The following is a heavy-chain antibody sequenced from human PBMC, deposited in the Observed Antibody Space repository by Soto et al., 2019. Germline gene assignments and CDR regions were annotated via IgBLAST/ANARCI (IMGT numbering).Heavy chain of an antibody. CDR2: MNPNSGNT. CDR1: GYTFTSYD. V-gene: IGHV1-8*01. CDR3: ARVPYYGSGSYSPDYFDY. Sequence: ASVKVSCKASGYTFTSYDINWVRQATGQGLEWMGWMNPNSGNTRYSQKFQGRVTISRDRSASTAYMDLSSLRSEDTAVYYCARVPYYGSGSYSPDYFDYWGQGTLVTVSS. J-gene: IGHJ4*02. D-gene: IGHD3-10*01.